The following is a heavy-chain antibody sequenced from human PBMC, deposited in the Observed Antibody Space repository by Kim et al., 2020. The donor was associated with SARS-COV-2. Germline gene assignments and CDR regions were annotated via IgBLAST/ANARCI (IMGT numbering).Heavy chain of an antibody. V-gene: IGHV6-1*01. CDR3: ARAGEYTSSSGLDY. J-gene: IGHJ4*02. D-gene: IGHD6-6*01. CDR2: TYYRSKWSS. Sequence: SQTLSLTCAISGDSVSSNNAAWNWIRQSPSRGLEWLGRTYYRSKWSSDYAPSVKSRITINPDTSKNQFSLQLNSVTPEDTALYYCARAGEYTSSSGLDYWGQGTLVTVSS. CDR1: GDSVSSNNAA.